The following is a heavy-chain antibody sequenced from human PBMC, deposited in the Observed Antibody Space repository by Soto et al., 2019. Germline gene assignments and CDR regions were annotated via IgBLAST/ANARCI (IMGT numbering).Heavy chain of an antibody. J-gene: IGHJ5*01. CDR1: GFTFRGWC. CDR3: ATVPLDVCGWLWHESDT. D-gene: IGHD3-16*01. V-gene: IGHV3-49*03. CDR2: IRGETYGGTT. Sequence: PERELRVSWTTSGFTFRGWCENGCRQAPGKRQEWIGFIRGETYGGTTDYAPSVKSRFTISRDDSNWIAYLQRNRLKTDDKDIQYYATVPLDVCGWLWHESDTWGHGP.